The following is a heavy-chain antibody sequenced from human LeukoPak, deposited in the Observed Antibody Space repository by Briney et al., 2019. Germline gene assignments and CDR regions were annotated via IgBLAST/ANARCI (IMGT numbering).Heavy chain of an antibody. D-gene: IGHD3-3*01. V-gene: IGHV4-59*08. CDR2: IYYSGST. CDR3: ASSTYYDFWSGRRWFDP. CDR1: GGSISSYY. J-gene: IGHJ5*02. Sequence: SETLSLTCTVSGGSISSYYWSWIRQPPGKGLEWIGYIYYSGSTNYNPSLKSRVTISVDTSKNQFSLKLSSVTAADTAVYYCASSTYYDFWSGRRWFDPWGQGTLVTVSS.